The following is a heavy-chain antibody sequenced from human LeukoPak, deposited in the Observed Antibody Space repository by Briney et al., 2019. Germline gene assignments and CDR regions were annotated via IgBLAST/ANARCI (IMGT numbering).Heavy chain of an antibody. Sequence: ASVKVSCKASGYTFTGYYMHWVRQAPGQGLEWMGWINPNSGGTSYAQKFQGRVTMTRDTSISTACMELSRLRSDDTAVYYCTTYSNYPAQLDYWGQGTLVTVSS. CDR2: INPNSGGT. CDR1: GYTFTGYY. D-gene: IGHD4-11*01. V-gene: IGHV1-2*02. J-gene: IGHJ4*02. CDR3: TTYSNYPAQLDY.